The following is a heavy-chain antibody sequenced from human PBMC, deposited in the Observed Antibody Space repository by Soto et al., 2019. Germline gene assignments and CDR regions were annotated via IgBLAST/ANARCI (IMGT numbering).Heavy chain of an antibody. CDR1: GFTFSMYS. CDR2: IPQDGVDG. D-gene: IGHD2-21*02. Sequence: GGSLRLSCEVSGFTFSMYSMSWVRQSPGKGLEWVAKIPQDGVDGHYADSVKGRFTISRDNGKNSLYLQLNNLRAEDTAVYYCARDHLILPAHDFFYGSDVWGRGATVTVSS. CDR3: ARDHLILPAHDFFYGSDV. V-gene: IGHV3-7*03. J-gene: IGHJ6*02.